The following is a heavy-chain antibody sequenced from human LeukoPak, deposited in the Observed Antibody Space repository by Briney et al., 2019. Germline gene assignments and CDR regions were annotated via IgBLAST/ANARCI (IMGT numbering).Heavy chain of an antibody. CDR1: GFTFSSYG. V-gene: IGHV3-30*03. J-gene: IGHJ4*02. CDR3: ARGSTFKDY. D-gene: IGHD1-26*01. Sequence: GGSLRLSCAASGFTFSSYGMHWVRQAPGKGLEWVAVISYDGSNKYYADSVKGRFTISRDNSKNTLYLQMNSLRAEDTAVYYCARGSTFKDYWGQGTLVTVSS. CDR2: ISYDGSNK.